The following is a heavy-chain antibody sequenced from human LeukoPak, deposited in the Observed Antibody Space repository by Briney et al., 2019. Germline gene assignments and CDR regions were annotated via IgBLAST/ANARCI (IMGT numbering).Heavy chain of an antibody. D-gene: IGHD5-24*01. V-gene: IGHV3-21*04. Sequence: GGSLRLSCAASGFTFSSYSMNWVRQAPGKGLEWVSSISSSSSYIYYADSVKGRFTISRDNSKNTLYLQMNSLRAEDTAVYYCAKSRDGYNYAYYYMDVWGKGTTVTVSS. CDR3: AKSRDGYNYAYYYMDV. CDR1: GFTFSSYS. J-gene: IGHJ6*03. CDR2: ISSSSSYI.